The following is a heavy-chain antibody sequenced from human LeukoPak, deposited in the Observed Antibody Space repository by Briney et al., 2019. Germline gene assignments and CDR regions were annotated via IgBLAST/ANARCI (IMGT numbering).Heavy chain of an antibody. CDR2: ITGSSNPI. Sequence: SGGSLRLSCAASGFTFSTYSMNWVRQAPGKGLEWVSYITGSSNPIYYADSVKGRFTISRDNAKNSLYLQMNSLRDEDTAVYYCVRDPEALDYWGQGTLVPVSS. V-gene: IGHV3-48*02. CDR1: GFTFSTYS. J-gene: IGHJ4*02. CDR3: VRDPEALDY.